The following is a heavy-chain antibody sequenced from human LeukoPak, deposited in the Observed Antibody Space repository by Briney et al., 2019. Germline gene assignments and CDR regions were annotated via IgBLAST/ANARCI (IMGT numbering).Heavy chain of an antibody. D-gene: IGHD6-19*01. Sequence: PGRSLRLSCAASGFTFDDYAMHWVRQAPGKGLEWVAVISYDGSTKYYADSVKGRFTLSRDNSKNTLSLQMSSLRTEDTAVYYCHSSGWYSGRDYWGQGTLVTVSS. CDR3: HSSGWYSGRDY. CDR2: ISYDGSTK. J-gene: IGHJ4*02. CDR1: GFTFDDYA. V-gene: IGHV3-30-3*01.